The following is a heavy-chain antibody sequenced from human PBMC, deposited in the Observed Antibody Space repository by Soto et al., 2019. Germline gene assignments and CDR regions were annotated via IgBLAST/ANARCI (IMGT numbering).Heavy chain of an antibody. D-gene: IGHD3-10*01. V-gene: IGHV4-30-4*01. CDR1: GGSISSGDYY. CDR3: AGVGSGSYYNYYYYGMDV. J-gene: IGHJ6*02. CDR2: ICYSGST. Sequence: PSETLSLTCTVSGGSISSGDYYWSWIRQPPGKGLEWIGYICYSGSTYYNPSLKSRVTISVDTSKNQFSLKLSSVTAADTAVYYCAGVGSGSYYNYYYYGMDVWGQGTTVTVS.